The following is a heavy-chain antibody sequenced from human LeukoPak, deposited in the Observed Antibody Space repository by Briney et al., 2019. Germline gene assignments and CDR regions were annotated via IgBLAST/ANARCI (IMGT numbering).Heavy chain of an antibody. V-gene: IGHV4-59*01. CDR2: IYYSGST. CDR1: GGSISSYY. Sequence: SETLSLTCTVSGGSISSYYWSWIRQPPGKGLEWIGYIYYSGSTNYNPSLKSRVTISVDTSKNQFSLKLSSVTAADTAVYYCARDQAYCGGDCYADGMDVWGQGTTVTVSS. D-gene: IGHD2-21*02. CDR3: ARDQAYCGGDCYADGMDV. J-gene: IGHJ6*02.